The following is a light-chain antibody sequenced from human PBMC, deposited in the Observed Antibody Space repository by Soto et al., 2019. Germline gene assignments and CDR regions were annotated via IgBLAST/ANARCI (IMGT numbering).Light chain of an antibody. V-gene: IGLV2-14*03. Sequence: QSVLTQPASVSGSPGQSITISCTGTSSDIGDSNYVSWYQQHPGKAPKLVIYDVSNRPSGVSNRFSGSKSANTASLTISGLQAEDEADYYCSSFRSSSNSYVFGTGTRSPS. CDR1: SSDIGDSNY. CDR3: SSFRSSSNSYV. J-gene: IGLJ1*01. CDR2: DVS.